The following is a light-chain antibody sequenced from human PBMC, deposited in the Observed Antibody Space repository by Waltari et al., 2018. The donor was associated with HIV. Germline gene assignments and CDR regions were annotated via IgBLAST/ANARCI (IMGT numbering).Light chain of an antibody. CDR1: RSISRW. Sequence: DIQMTQSPSALSAFVGDRVTLTCRAIRSISRWLAWYQQKPGKAPKLLIYKASNLEGGVPSRVSGSGSGTEFTLTISSLQPDDFATYYCQQYNSYLWTFGQGTKVEIK. CDR3: QQYNSYLWT. CDR2: KAS. J-gene: IGKJ1*01. V-gene: IGKV1-5*03.